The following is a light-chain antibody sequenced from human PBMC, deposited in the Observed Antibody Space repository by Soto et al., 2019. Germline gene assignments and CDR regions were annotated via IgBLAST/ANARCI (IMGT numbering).Light chain of an antibody. CDR1: QGISSY. Sequence: DIQLTQSPSFLSASIGDRVTITCRASQGISSYLAWYQQKPGKAPKLLIYAASTLQSGVPSRFSGSGSGTEFTLTISSLQPVDFATYFCQRLNSYPRTFGQGTKLEIK. V-gene: IGKV1-9*01. J-gene: IGKJ2*02. CDR3: QRLNSYPRT. CDR2: AAS.